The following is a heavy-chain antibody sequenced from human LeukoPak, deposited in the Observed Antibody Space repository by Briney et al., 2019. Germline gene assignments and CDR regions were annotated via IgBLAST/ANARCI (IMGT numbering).Heavy chain of an antibody. CDR2: IRSKANSYAT. CDR3: QRRSVGPAANN. D-gene: IGHD2-2*01. CDR1: GFTFSGSA. V-gene: IGHV3-73*01. Sequence: GGSLRLSCAASGFTFSGSAVHWVRQAPGKGLEWVGRIRSKANSYATAYAASVKGRFTISRDDSKNTAYLQMNSLKTEDTAVYYCQRRSVGPAANNWGQGTLVTVSS. J-gene: IGHJ4*02.